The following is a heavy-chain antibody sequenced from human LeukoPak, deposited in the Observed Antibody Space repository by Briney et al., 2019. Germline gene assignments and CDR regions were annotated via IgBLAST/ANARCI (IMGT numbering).Heavy chain of an antibody. D-gene: IGHD2-15*01. CDR1: GGSIYRYY. CDR3: ARAYSSTNGFDP. J-gene: IGHJ5*02. Sequence: SETLSLTCTVSGGSIYRYYWSWIRRPAGRGLEGIGCIYSNGSTNANPSINSRVPMSVDTSKNQFSLKLSSVTAVDTAVYYCARAYSSTNGFDPRGQGTLVTVSS. CDR2: IYSNGST. V-gene: IGHV4-4*07.